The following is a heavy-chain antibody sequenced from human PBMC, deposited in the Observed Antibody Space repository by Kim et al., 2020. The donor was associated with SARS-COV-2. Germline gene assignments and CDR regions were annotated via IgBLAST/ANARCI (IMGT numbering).Heavy chain of an antibody. J-gene: IGHJ3*02. V-gene: IGHV3-7*01. CDR2: IKQDGSEK. CDR1: GFTFSSYW. CDR3: ARDFPRLYYYGSGSYYFDALES. Sequence: GGSLRLSCAASGFTFSSYWMSWVRQAPGKGLEWVANIKQDGSEKYYVDSVKGRFTISRDNAKNSLYLQMNTLRAEDTAVYYCARDFPRLYYYGSGSYYFDALESWGQGTMVTVTS. D-gene: IGHD3-10*01.